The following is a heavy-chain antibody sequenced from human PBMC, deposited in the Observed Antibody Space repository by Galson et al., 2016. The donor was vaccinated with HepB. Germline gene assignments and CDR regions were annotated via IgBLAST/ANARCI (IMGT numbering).Heavy chain of an antibody. J-gene: IGHJ5*02. D-gene: IGHD2-15*01. Sequence: TLSLTCTVSGGSISSGSFFWSWIRQHPGKGLEWIAYIYYSGDSYYNPSLKSRLSISVDTSKNQFSLKLNSVTAADTAVYYCARDEIAAGGPDPWGQGTLVTVSS. CDR2: IYYSGDS. CDR1: GGSISSGSFF. V-gene: IGHV4-31*03. CDR3: ARDEIAAGGPDP.